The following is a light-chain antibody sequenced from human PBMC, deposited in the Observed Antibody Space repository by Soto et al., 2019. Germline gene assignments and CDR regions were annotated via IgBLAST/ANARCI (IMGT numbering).Light chain of an antibody. CDR2: DAS. Sequence: EIVLTQSPATLSLSPGERATLSCRASQSVGYFLAWYQQKPGQAPRLLIYDASNRATGVPARFTGSGSGTDFTLTLSRLEPEDFAVYYCQQRSNWPPSLSFGGGTRVEI. V-gene: IGKV3-11*01. CDR1: QSVGYF. J-gene: IGKJ4*01. CDR3: QQRSNWPPSLS.